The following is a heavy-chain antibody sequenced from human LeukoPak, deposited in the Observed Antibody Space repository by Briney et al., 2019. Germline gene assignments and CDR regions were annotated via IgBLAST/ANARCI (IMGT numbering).Heavy chain of an antibody. V-gene: IGHV1-8*02. J-gene: IGHJ4*02. D-gene: IGHD2-2*01. Sequence: VASVKVSCEASGYTFTSYYMHWVRQAPGQGLEWMGWMNPNSGNTGYAQKFQGRVTMTRNTSISTAYMELSSLRSEDTAVYYCARARTIGYCSSTSCQPFGYWGQGTLVTVSS. CDR3: ARARTIGYCSSTSCQPFGY. CDR2: MNPNSGNT. CDR1: GYTFTSYY.